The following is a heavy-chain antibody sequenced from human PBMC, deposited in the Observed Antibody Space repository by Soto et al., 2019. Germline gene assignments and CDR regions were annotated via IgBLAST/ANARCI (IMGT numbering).Heavy chain of an antibody. Sequence: EVQLVESGGGLVKPGGSLRLSCAASGCTFSSYNMNWVRQAPGKGLEWVSSISTSSSYIYYADSVKGRFTISRDNAKNSLYLQMNSLRAEDTAVYYCARCLVSAYGSGSYDALDYWGQGTLDTVSS. J-gene: IGHJ4*02. CDR2: ISTSSSYI. CDR1: GCTFSSYN. D-gene: IGHD3-10*01. V-gene: IGHV3-21*01. CDR3: ARCLVSAYGSGSYDALDY.